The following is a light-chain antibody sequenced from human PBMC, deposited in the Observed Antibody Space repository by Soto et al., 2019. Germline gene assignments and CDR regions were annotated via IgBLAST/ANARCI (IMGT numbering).Light chain of an antibody. CDR1: IGDIGRYNY. CDR3: TSYTTSATWV. V-gene: IGLV2-14*01. Sequence: QSALTQPASVSGSPGQSITISCTGTIGDIGRYNYVSWYQQYPGKAPKVVIYEVTNRPSGVSNRFSGFKSGMTASLTISGLQAEDEAKYYCTSYTTSATWVFGGGTKVTVL. CDR2: EVT. J-gene: IGLJ3*02.